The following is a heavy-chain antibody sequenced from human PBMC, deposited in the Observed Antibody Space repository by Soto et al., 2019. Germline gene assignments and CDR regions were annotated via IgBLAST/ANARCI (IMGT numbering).Heavy chain of an antibody. J-gene: IGHJ4*02. CDR3: ARAHYYDGSGYYPNFDY. CDR1: GYTFTSYD. CDR2: MNPNSGNT. V-gene: IGHV1-8*01. D-gene: IGHD3-22*01. Sequence: QVQLVQSGAEVKKPGASVKVSCKASGYTFTSYDINWVRQATGQGLEWMGWMNPNSGNTGYAQKFQGRVTMTRNTSISTAYMELSSLSSEDTAVYYCARAHYYDGSGYYPNFDYWGQGTLVTVSS.